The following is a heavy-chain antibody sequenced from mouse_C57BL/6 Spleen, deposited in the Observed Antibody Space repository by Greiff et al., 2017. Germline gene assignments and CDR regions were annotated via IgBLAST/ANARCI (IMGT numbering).Heavy chain of an antibody. Sequence: QVQLQQSGAELVRPGASVTLSCKASGYTFTDYEMHWVKQTPVHGLEWIGAIDPETGGTAYNQKFKGKAILTADKSSSTAYMELRSLTSEDSAVYYCTRPYYGNYPYHWGQGTTLTVSS. CDR1: GYTFTDYE. CDR3: TRPYYGNYPYH. J-gene: IGHJ2*01. V-gene: IGHV1-15*01. D-gene: IGHD2-1*01. CDR2: IDPETGGT.